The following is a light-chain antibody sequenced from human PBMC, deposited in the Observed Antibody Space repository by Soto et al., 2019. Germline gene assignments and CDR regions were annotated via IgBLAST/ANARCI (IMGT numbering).Light chain of an antibody. CDR2: DDS. Sequence: SYELTQPPSVSVAPGQTASITWWGNNIGSKSVHWYQQKPGQAPVLVVYDDSDRPSGIPERFSGSNSGNTATLTISRVEAGDEADYYCQVWDSSSDHLYVFATGSKVTV. CDR1: NIGSKS. CDR3: QVWDSSSDHLYV. J-gene: IGLJ1*01. V-gene: IGLV3-21*02.